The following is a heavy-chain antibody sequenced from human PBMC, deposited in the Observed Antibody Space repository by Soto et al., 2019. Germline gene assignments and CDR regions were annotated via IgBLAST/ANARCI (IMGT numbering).Heavy chain of an antibody. CDR1: GDTFTTYD. CDR3: ARGRTSGSYYLLDY. CDR2: INPNSGNI. D-gene: IGHD3-10*01. V-gene: IGHV1-8*01. Sequence: EASVKVSCKASGDTFTTYDINWVRQATGHGLEWMGWINPNSGNIGYAQRFHGRVTMTRDTAIRTAYMEVSSLRSDDTAVYYCARGRTSGSYYLLDYWGQGTLVTVSS. J-gene: IGHJ4*02.